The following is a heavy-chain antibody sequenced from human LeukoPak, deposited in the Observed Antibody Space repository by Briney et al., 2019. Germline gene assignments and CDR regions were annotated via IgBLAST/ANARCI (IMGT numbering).Heavy chain of an antibody. CDR2: INHSGST. D-gene: IGHD3-16*02. J-gene: IGHJ4*02. V-gene: IGHV4-34*01. CDR3: ASPGGYVWGSYRYDY. CDR1: GGSFSGYY. Sequence: SETLSLTCAVYGGSFSGYYWSWIRQPPGKGLEWIGEINHSGSTNYNPSLKSRVTISVDTSKNQFSLKLSSVTAADTAVYYCASPGGYVWGSYRYDYWGQGTLVTVSS.